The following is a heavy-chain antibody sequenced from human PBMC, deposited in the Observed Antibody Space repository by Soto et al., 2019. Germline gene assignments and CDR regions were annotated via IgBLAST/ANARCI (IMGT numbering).Heavy chain of an antibody. Sequence: EVQLLESGGDLVQPGGSLRLSCAASGFTFSNFAMSWVRQAPGRGLEWVSGISASGRDIHYADSVKGRFSIARDDSKNTVSLQLNSLRVEDTAQYYCAKADGQQWLIPHLDNWGQGTLVTVS. CDR3: AKADGQQWLIPHLDN. D-gene: IGHD6-19*01. V-gene: IGHV3-23*01. CDR1: GFTFSNFA. CDR2: ISASGRDI. J-gene: IGHJ4*02.